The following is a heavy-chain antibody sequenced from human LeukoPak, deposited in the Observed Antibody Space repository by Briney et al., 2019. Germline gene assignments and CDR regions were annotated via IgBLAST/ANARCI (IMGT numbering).Heavy chain of an antibody. CDR2: IYTSGST. D-gene: IGHD2-15*01. CDR3: ARHKVVVAATPATWYFDL. V-gene: IGHV4-4*09. CDR1: GGSISSYY. Sequence: SETLSLTCTVSGGSISSYYRSWIRQPPGKGLEWIGYIYTSGSTNYNPSLKSRVTISVDTSKNQFSLKLSSVTAADTAVYYCARHKVVVAATPATWYFDLWGRGTLVTVSS. J-gene: IGHJ2*01.